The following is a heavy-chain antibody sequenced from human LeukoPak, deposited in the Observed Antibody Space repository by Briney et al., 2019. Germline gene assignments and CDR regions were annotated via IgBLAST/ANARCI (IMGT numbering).Heavy chain of an antibody. V-gene: IGHV4-61*08. CDR3: AREGTAGTNLNWFDP. D-gene: IGHD1-1*01. CDR2: ISYSGST. CDR1: GGSISSGGYY. Sequence: SQTLSLTCTVSGGSISSGGYYWSWIRQHPGKGLEWIGYISYSGSTNFNPSLKSRVTISVDTSKNQFSLKLSSVTAADTAVYYCAREGTAGTNLNWFDPWGQGTLVTVSS. J-gene: IGHJ5*02.